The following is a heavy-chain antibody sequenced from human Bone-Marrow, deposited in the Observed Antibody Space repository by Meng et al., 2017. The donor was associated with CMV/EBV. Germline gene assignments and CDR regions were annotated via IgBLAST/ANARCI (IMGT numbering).Heavy chain of an antibody. CDR3: ARIGGYAR. CDR1: GGSLSTYG. V-gene: IGHV1-2*02. CDR2: INPNSGGT. J-gene: IGHJ1*01. D-gene: IGHD5-12*01. Sequence: ASVKVSCKASGGSLSTYGINWVRQAPGQGLEWMGWINPNSGGTNYAQKFQGRVTMTRDTSISTAYMELSRLRSDDTAVYYCARIGGYARWGQGTLVTVSS.